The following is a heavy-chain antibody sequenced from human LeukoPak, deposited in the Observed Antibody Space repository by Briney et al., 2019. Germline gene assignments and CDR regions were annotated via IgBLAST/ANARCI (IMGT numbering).Heavy chain of an antibody. J-gene: IGHJ6*03. Sequence: GASVKVSCKASGYSFTSQDMHWVRQAPGQRLEWLGCINPDNGYTTYSQEFQGRVTITRDTSASTAYMELSSLRSEDTAVYYCASGDYGDSRYYYYYMDVWGKGTTVTVSS. CDR1: GYSFTSQD. D-gene: IGHD4-17*01. CDR3: ASGDYGDSRYYYYYMDV. CDR2: INPDNGYT. V-gene: IGHV1-3*03.